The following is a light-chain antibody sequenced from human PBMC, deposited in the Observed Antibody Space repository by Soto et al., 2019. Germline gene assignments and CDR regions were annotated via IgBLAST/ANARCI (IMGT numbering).Light chain of an antibody. CDR2: GAS. J-gene: IGKJ5*01. Sequence: EIVITQSPATLSVSPGERVTLSCSASQSARSNLAWYQQKPGQAPRLLIYGASTRATGLPARFSGSGSGTDFTLTISSLQSEDFAVYYCQQYNTWPPITFGQGTRLEIK. CDR1: QSARSN. CDR3: QQYNTWPPIT. V-gene: IGKV3-15*01.